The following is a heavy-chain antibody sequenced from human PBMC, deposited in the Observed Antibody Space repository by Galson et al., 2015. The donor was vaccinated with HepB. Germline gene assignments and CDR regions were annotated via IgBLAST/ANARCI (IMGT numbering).Heavy chain of an antibody. V-gene: IGHV3-48*02. Sequence: SLRLSCAASGFTFSIYSMDWVRQAPGKGLEWISHIDSSSSTINYADSVKGRRTISRDNAKNSLYLQMNSLRDEDTAVYYCAGDRGHAFDIWGQGTMVTVSS. D-gene: IGHD3-10*01. CDR3: AGDRGHAFDI. CDR2: IDSSSSTI. J-gene: IGHJ3*02. CDR1: GFTFSIYS.